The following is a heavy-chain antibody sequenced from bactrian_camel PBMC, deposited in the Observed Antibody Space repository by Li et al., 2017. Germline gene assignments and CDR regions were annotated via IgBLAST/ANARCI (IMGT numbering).Heavy chain of an antibody. CDR1: GYASSRYC. D-gene: IGHD3*01. V-gene: IGHV3S40*01. CDR3: AATSYGLILSCSAALADFGY. CDR2: IYTGGGST. Sequence: VQLVESGGGSVQAGGSLRLSCTASGYASSRYCMGWFRQAPGKEREAVAVIYTGGGSTYYADCVKGRFTISPDNAKNTVYLQMNSLKPEDTAMYYCAATSYGLILSCSAALADFGYWGQGTHVTVS. J-gene: IGHJ6*01.